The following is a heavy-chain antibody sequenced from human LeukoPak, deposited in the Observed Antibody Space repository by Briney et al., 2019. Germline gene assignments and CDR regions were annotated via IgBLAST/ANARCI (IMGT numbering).Heavy chain of an antibody. CDR2: IYSGGST. V-gene: IGHV3-53*01. CDR3: ARIYVWGSYSPYYFDY. D-gene: IGHD3-16*01. CDR1: GFTVSNNY. Sequence: GGSLRLSCAASGFTVSNNYMSWVRQAPGKGPEWVSVIYSGGSTYYADSVKGRFTISRDNSKNTLYLQMNSLRAEDTAVYYCARIYVWGSYSPYYFDYWGQGILVTVSS. J-gene: IGHJ4*02.